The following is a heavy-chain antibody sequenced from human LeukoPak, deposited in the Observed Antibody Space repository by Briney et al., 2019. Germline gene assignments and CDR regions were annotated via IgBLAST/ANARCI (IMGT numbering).Heavy chain of an antibody. CDR1: GFTFSSYS. D-gene: IGHD5-12*01. CDR2: ISSSSSTI. V-gene: IGHV3-48*04. CDR3: ARGRIVATIPPDY. J-gene: IGHJ4*02. Sequence: GGSLRLSCAASGFTFSSYSMNWVRQAPGKGLEWVSYISSSSSTIYYADSVKGRFTISRDNAKNSLYLQMNSLRAEDTAVYYCARGRIVATIPPDYWGQGTLVTVSS.